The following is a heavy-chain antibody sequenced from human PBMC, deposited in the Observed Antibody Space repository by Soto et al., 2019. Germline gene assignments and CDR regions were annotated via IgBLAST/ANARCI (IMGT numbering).Heavy chain of an antibody. D-gene: IGHD6-19*01. CDR2: IWYDGSNK. Sequence: GGSLRLSCVASGFTFSSYGMHWVRQAPGKGLEWVAVIWYDGSNKYYADSVKGRFTISRDNSKNTLYLQMNSLRAEDTAVYYCATPGPRLGGTSNRNHLFSLGYGMDVWGQGTTVTVSS. CDR1: GFTFSSYG. J-gene: IGHJ6*02. V-gene: IGHV3-33*08. CDR3: ATPGPRLGGTSNRNHLFSLGYGMDV.